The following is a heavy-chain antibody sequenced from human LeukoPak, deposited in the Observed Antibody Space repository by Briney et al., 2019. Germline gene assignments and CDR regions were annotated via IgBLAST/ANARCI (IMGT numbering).Heavy chain of an antibody. CDR3: ARVYYDILTGIEGFFDY. Sequence: ASVTVSCKASGYTFTSYAMNWVRQAPGQGLEWMGWINTNTGNPTYAQGFTGRFVFSLDTSVSTAYLQISSLKAEDTAVYYCARVYYDILTGIEGFFDYGGQGTLVTVSS. CDR2: INTNTGNP. D-gene: IGHD3-9*01. J-gene: IGHJ4*02. CDR1: GYTFTSYA. V-gene: IGHV7-4-1*02.